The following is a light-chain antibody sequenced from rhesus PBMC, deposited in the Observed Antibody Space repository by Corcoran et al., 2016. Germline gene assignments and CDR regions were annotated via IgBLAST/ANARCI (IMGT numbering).Light chain of an antibody. CDR1: QSVSST. J-gene: IGKJ3*01. CDR3: QQSSNLCT. V-gene: IGKV3-42*01. CDR2: GAY. Sequence: EIVMTQSPATLSLSPGERATLSCRASQSVSSTLAWYQQNPGQSPHHLIYGAYNRATGNPDRCRGSGSGREFTLPISSLEPEDVGVYYCQQSSNLCTFGPGTKLDIK.